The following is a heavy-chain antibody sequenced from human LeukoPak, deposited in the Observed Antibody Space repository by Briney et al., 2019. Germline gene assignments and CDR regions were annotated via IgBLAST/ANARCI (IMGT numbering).Heavy chain of an antibody. D-gene: IGHD3-10*01. CDR3: ARDYYGSGSYHY. Sequence: KPSETLSLTCTVSGGSISSGPYYWGWIRQPPGKGLEWIGNIYYGENTYYNPSLKSRVTISVDTSKNQFSLKLSSVTAADTAVYYCARDYYGSGSYHYWGQGTLVTVSS. J-gene: IGHJ4*02. V-gene: IGHV4-39*07. CDR1: GGSISSGPYY. CDR2: IYYGENT.